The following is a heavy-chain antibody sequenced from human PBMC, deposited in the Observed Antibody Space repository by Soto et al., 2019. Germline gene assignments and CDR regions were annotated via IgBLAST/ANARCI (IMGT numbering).Heavy chain of an antibody. D-gene: IGHD6-13*01. Sequence: PSETLSLTCPVSCGSISSGDYYWSWIRQPPGKGLEWIGYIYYSGSTYYNPSLKSRVTISVDTSKNQFSLKLSSVTAADTAVYFCASFLIAAVGTFWFAPGGKETRVTFPS. J-gene: IGHJ5*02. CDR1: CGSISSGDYY. CDR3: ASFLIAAVGTFWFAP. CDR2: IYYSGST. V-gene: IGHV4-30-4*01.